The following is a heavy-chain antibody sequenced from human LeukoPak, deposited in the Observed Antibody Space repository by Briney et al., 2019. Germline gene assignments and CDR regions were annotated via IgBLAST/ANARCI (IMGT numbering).Heavy chain of an antibody. J-gene: IGHJ4*02. CDR1: GGSISSGSYY. CDR2: IYTSGST. CDR3: ARSSHSGGTYSSSWSEPYYFDY. V-gene: IGHV4-61*02. Sequence: SETLSLTCTVSGGSISSGSYYWSWIRQPAGKGLERIGRIYTSGSTNYNPSLKSRVTISVDTSRNQFSLKLSSVTAADTAVYYCARSSHSGGTYSSSWSEPYYFDYWGQGTLVTVSS. D-gene: IGHD6-13*01.